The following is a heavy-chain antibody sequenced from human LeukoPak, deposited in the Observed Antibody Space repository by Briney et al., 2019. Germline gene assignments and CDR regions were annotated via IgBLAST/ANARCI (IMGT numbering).Heavy chain of an antibody. J-gene: IGHJ5*02. CDR3: ASTLVVVPHCFDP. CDR1: GYTFTSYD. CDR2: MNPNSGNT. Sequence: GASVKVSCKASGYTFTSYDINWVRQATGQGLEWMGWMNPNSGNTGYAQKFQGRVTITRNTSISTAYMELSSLRSEDTAVYYCASTLVVVPHCFDPWGQGTLVTVSS. D-gene: IGHD2-15*01. V-gene: IGHV1-8*03.